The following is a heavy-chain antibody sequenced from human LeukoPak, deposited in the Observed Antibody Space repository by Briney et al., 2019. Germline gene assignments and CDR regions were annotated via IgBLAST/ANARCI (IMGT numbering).Heavy chain of an antibody. J-gene: IGHJ5*02. CDR2: INHSGST. V-gene: IGHV4-34*01. CDR3: ARRGYSYGHRGNNWFDP. Sequence: SETLSLTCAVYGGSFSGYYWSWIRQPPGKGLEWIGEINHSGSTNYSPSLKSRVTISVDTSKNQFSLKLSSVTAADTAVYYCARRGYSYGHRGNNWFDPWGQGTLVTVSS. D-gene: IGHD5-18*01. CDR1: GGSFSGYY.